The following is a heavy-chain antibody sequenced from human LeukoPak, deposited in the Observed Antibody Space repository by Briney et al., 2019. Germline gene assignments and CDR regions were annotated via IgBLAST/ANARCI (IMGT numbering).Heavy chain of an antibody. CDR1: GYNFTTYW. CDR3: ARRSGSFQGDYNFDY. J-gene: IGHJ4*02. D-gene: IGHD1-26*01. Sequence: GESLKISCKGSGYNFTTYWIGWVRQMPGKGLEWMGIIYPGDSDTRYSPSFQGQVTISADKSISTAYLQWNSLKASDTAMYYCARRSGSFQGDYNFDYWGQGTLVTVAS. V-gene: IGHV5-51*01. CDR2: IYPGDSDT.